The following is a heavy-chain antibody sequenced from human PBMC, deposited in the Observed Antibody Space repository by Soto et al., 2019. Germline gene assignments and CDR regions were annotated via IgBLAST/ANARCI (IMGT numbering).Heavy chain of an antibody. CDR3: AKYGDCSSTSCYVSYYYYGMDV. Sequence: TGGSLILSCAASGFPFSSYAMSWVRQAPGKGLEWVSAISGSGGSTYYADSVKGRFTISRDNSKNTLYLQMNSLRAEDTAVYYCAKYGDCSSTSCYVSYYYYGMDVWGQGTTVTVSS. V-gene: IGHV3-23*01. CDR2: ISGSGGST. CDR1: GFPFSSYA. J-gene: IGHJ6*02. D-gene: IGHD2-2*01.